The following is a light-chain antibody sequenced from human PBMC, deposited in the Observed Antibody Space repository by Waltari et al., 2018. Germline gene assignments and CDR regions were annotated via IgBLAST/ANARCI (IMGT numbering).Light chain of an antibody. Sequence: QSVLTQPPSASGTPGQRVTISCSGSSSNIGSNTVNWYQQLPGTAPKLLIYSNNRRPSGVPDRFPGSKSGTSASLAISGLQSEDEADYYCAAWDDSLNGWVFGGWTKLTVL. CDR3: AAWDDSLNGWV. J-gene: IGLJ3*02. CDR1: SSNIGSNT. V-gene: IGLV1-44*01. CDR2: SNN.